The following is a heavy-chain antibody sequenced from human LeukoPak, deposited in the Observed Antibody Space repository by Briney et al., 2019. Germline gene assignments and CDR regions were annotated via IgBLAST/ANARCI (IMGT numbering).Heavy chain of an antibody. Sequence: PSETLSLTCTVSGGSILSSSYYWGWIRQPPGKGLEWIGSIYYSGSTYYNPSLKSRVTISVDTSKNQFSLKLSSVTAADTAMYYCARDPFITIFGVVIRRDYWGQGTLVTVSS. CDR1: GGSILSSSYY. V-gene: IGHV4-39*07. J-gene: IGHJ4*02. D-gene: IGHD3-3*01. CDR2: IYYSGST. CDR3: ARDPFITIFGVVIRRDY.